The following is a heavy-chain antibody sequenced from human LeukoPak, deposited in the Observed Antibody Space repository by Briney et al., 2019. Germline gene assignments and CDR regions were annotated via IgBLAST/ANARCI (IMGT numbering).Heavy chain of an antibody. CDR1: GFTFSNAW. CDR3: TTSLAYCGGDCYPLDY. J-gene: IGHJ4*02. D-gene: IGHD2-21*02. V-gene: IGHV3-15*01. CDR2: IKSKTDGGTT. Sequence: GGSLRLSCAASGFTFSNAWMSWVRQAPGKGLEWVGRIKSKTDGGTTDYAAPVKGRFTISRDDSKNTLYLQMNSLKTEDTAVYYCTTSLAYCGGDCYPLDYWGQGTLVTVSS.